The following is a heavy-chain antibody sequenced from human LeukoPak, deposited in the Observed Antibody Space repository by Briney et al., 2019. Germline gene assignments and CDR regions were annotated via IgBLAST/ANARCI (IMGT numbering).Heavy chain of an antibody. CDR2: INPNSGGT. CDR1: GYTFTGYY. J-gene: IGHJ4*02. D-gene: IGHD3-22*01. CDR3: ARAYYYDSSGIDY. V-gene: IGHV1-2*02. Sequence: ASVKVSCKASGYTFTGYYMHWVRQAPGQGLEWMGWINPNSGGTNYAQKFQGRVTMTRDTSISTAYMELSRLRSDDTAVYYCARAYYYDSSGIDYWGQGTLVTVSS.